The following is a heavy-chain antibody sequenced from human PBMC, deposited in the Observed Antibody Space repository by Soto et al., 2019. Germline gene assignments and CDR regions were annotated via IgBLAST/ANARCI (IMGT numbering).Heavy chain of an antibody. D-gene: IGHD6-6*01. Sequence: QVQLVQSGAEVKKPGSSVKVSCKASGGTFSSYAISWVRQAPGQGPEWMGGIIPIFGTANYAQKFQGRVTITADKSTSTAYMELSSLRSEDTAVYYCARVYSSSFEVGDYYYGMDVWGQGTTVTVSS. CDR2: IIPIFGTA. CDR1: GGTFSSYA. CDR3: ARVYSSSFEVGDYYYGMDV. J-gene: IGHJ6*02. V-gene: IGHV1-69*06.